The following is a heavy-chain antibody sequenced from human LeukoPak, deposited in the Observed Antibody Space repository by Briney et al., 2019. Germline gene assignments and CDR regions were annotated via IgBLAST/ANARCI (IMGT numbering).Heavy chain of an antibody. CDR3: ARDTYYDILTGNWFDP. D-gene: IGHD3-9*01. V-gene: IGHV1-69*13. CDR2: IIPIFGTA. CDR1: GGTFNSYA. Sequence: ASVKVSCKASGGTFNSYAISWVRQAPGQGLEWMGGIIPIFGTANYAQKFQGRVTITADESTSTAYMELSSLRSEDTAVYYCARDTYYDILTGNWFDPWGQGTLVTVSS. J-gene: IGHJ5*02.